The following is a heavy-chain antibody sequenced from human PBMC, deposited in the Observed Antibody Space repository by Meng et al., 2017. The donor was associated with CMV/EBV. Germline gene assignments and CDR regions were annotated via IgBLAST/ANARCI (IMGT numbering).Heavy chain of an antibody. CDR3: ARGIWFGEPGGMDV. V-gene: IGHV1-2*02. J-gene: IGHJ6*02. CDR2: INPNSGGT. Sequence: ASVKVSCKASGYTFTGYYMHWVRQAPGQGLEWMGWINPNSGGTNYAQKFRGRVTMTRDTPISTAYMELSRLRSDDTAVYYCARGIWFGEPGGMDVWGQGTTVTVSS. CDR1: GYTFTGYY. D-gene: IGHD3-10*01.